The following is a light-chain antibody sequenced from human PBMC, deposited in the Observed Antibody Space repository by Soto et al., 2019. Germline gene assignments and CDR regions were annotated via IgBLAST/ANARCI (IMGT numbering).Light chain of an antibody. V-gene: IGLV1-40*01. CDR3: QSYDSSLSVV. CDR1: SSNIGAGYD. J-gene: IGLJ2*01. CDR2: GNS. Sequence: QSVLTQPPSVSGAPGQRVTISCTGSSSNIGAGYDVHWYQQLPGTAPKVLIHGNSNRPSGVPDRFSGSKSGTSASLAITGLQAEDEADYYCQSYDSSLSVVFGGGTKLTVL.